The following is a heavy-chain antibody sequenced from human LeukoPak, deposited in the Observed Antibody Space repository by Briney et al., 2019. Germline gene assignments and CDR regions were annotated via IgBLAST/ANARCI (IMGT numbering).Heavy chain of an antibody. CDR2: ISYDGSNK. V-gene: IGHV3-30*04. J-gene: IGHJ4*02. Sequence: GGSLRLSCAASGFTFSSYAMHWVRQAPGKGLEWVAVISYDGSNKYYADSVKGRFTISRDNSKNTLYLQMNSLRAEDTAVYYCARDRDSSGYSPRGLYYWGQGTLVTVSS. CDR1: GFTFSSYA. D-gene: IGHD3-22*01. CDR3: ARDRDSSGYSPRGLYY.